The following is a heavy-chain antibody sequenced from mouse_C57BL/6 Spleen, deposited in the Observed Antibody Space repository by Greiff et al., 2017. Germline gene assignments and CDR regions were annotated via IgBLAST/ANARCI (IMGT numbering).Heavy chain of an antibody. V-gene: IGHV5-17*01. CDR1: GFTFSDYG. CDR3: ARTGYYDYDGDYFDY. Sequence: EVQLVESGGGLVKPGGSLKLSCAASGFTFSDYGMHWVRQAPEKGLEWVAYISSGSSTIYYADTVKGRFTISRDNAKNTLFLQMTSLRSEDTAMYYCARTGYYDYDGDYFDYWGQGTTLTVSS. J-gene: IGHJ2*01. CDR2: ISSGSSTI. D-gene: IGHD2-4*01.